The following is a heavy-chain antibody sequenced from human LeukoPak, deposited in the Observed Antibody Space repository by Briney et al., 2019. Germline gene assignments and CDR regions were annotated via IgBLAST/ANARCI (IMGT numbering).Heavy chain of an antibody. CDR1: GFTFDDYG. CDR2: INTDGNST. D-gene: IGHD1-26*01. Sequence: GGSLRLSCAASGFTFDDYGMSWVRQAPGKGLVWVSRINTDGNSTNYADSVKGRFTVSRDNAKNTLYLQMSSLRDEDTAVYHCARVIGWDEPFDIWGQGTMVTVSS. CDR3: ARVIGWDEPFDI. J-gene: IGHJ3*02. V-gene: IGHV3-74*01.